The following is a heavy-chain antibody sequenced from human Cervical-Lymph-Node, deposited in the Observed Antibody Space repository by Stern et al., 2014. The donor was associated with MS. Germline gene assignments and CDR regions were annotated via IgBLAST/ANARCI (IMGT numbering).Heavy chain of an antibody. CDR3: AKEMIPQNTEITFGGADL. CDR1: GFTFGDYA. J-gene: IGHJ5*02. V-gene: IGHV3-9*01. Sequence: EVQLVQSGGGLVHPGRSLRLTCAASGFTFGDYAMHWVRQGPGKGLEWVSLISDDSRIVDYADSVKGRFTISRDNAKNSLYLQMNSVTTEDTALYYCAKEMIPQNTEITFGGADLWGQGTLVTVSS. D-gene: IGHD3-16*01. CDR2: ISDDSRIV.